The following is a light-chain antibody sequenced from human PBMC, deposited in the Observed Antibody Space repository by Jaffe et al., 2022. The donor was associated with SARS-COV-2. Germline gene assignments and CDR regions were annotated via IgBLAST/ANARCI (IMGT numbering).Light chain of an antibody. Sequence: EVVLTQSPATLSLSPGERATLSCRASQSVSSHLAWYQQKPGQAPRFLIYDASKRATGIPARFSGSGSGTDFTLTISSLEPEDVAVYYCQHRFNWPPTFGQGTKLEIK. CDR1: QSVSSH. J-gene: IGKJ2*01. CDR3: QHRFNWPPT. V-gene: IGKV3-11*01. CDR2: DAS.